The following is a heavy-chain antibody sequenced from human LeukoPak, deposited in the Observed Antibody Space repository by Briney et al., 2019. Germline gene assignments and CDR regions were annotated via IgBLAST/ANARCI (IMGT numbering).Heavy chain of an antibody. V-gene: IGHV3-30-3*01. Sequence: GRSLRLSCAASGFTFSSYAMHRVRQAPGKGLEWVAVISYDGSNKYYADSVKGRFTISRDNSKNTLYLQMNSLRAEDTAVYYCARAGGYSYGDYWGQGTLVTVSS. J-gene: IGHJ4*02. CDR3: ARAGGYSYGDY. CDR1: GFTFSSYA. CDR2: ISYDGSNK. D-gene: IGHD5-18*01.